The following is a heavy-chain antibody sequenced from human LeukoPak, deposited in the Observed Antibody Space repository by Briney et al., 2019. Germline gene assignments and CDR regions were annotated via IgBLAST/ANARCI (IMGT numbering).Heavy chain of an antibody. CDR2: IYTSGST. V-gene: IGHV4-39*07. Sequence: PSETLSLTCTVSGGSISSSSYYWGWIRQPPGKGLEWIGSIYTSGSTNYNPSLKSRVTMSVDTSKNQFSLKLSSVTAADTAVYYCAREQHDYGDYFPFDYWGQGTLVTVSS. CDR3: AREQHDYGDYFPFDY. D-gene: IGHD4-17*01. J-gene: IGHJ4*02. CDR1: GGSISSSSYY.